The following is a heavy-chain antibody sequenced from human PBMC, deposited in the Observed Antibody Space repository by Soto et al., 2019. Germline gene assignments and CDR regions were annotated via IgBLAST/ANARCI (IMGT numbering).Heavy chain of an antibody. J-gene: IGHJ3*02. CDR1: GFTFSSYA. Sequence: EVQLLESGGGLVQPGGSLRLSCAASGFTFSSYAMSWVRQAPGKGLEWVSAISGSGGSTYYADSVKGRFTISRDNSKNTLYRQMNSLRAEDTAVYYCAKDRSRWYDAFDICGQGTMVTVSS. CDR3: AKDRSRWYDAFDI. V-gene: IGHV3-23*01. D-gene: IGHD2-15*01. CDR2: ISGSGGST.